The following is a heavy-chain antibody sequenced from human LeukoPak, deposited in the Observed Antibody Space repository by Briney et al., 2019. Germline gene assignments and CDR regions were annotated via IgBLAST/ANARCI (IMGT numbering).Heavy chain of an antibody. CDR2: ISSSSSYI. CDR3: ARQRLGYCSSTSCYEYMDV. Sequence: GGSLRLSCAASGFTFSSYSMNWVRQAPGKGLEWVSSISSSSSYIYYADSVKGRFTISRDNAKNSLYLQMNSLRAEDTAVYYCARQRLGYCSSTSCYEYMDVWGKGTTVTVS. D-gene: IGHD2-2*01. CDR1: GFTFSSYS. V-gene: IGHV3-21*01. J-gene: IGHJ6*03.